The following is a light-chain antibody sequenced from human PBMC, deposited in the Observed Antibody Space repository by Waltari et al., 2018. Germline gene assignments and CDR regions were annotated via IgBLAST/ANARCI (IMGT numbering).Light chain of an antibody. Sequence: IQMTQSPSSLSASVGDKVTITCRASQSIRSSLGWYQQKPGKAPKPLIYKASNLESGVPSRFSGSGSGADFTLTISSLRPEDFATYYCQQFNSVPFTFGPGTKLDIK. CDR3: QQFNSVPFT. CDR1: QSIRSS. CDR2: KAS. V-gene: IGKV1-13*02. J-gene: IGKJ3*01.